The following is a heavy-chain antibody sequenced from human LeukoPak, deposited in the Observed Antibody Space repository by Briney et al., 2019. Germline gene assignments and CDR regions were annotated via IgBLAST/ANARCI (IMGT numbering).Heavy chain of an antibody. V-gene: IGHV1-8*01. J-gene: IGHJ6*02. CDR2: MNPNSGNT. CDR1: GYTLTNYD. Sequence: ASVKVSCKASGYTLTNYDINWVRQATGQGLEWMGWMNPNSGNTGYAQKFQGRVTMTRNTSISTAYMELSSLRSEDTAVYYCATLPLWFGDPGYYGMDVWGQGTTVTVSS. D-gene: IGHD3-10*01. CDR3: ATLPLWFGDPGYYGMDV.